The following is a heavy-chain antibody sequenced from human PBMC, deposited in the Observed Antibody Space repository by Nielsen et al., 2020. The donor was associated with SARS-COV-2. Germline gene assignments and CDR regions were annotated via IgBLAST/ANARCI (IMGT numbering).Heavy chain of an antibody. V-gene: IGHV3-23*01. CDR2: ISGSGANT. CDR1: GFTFSSYA. J-gene: IGHJ4*02. Sequence: GESLKISCAASGFTFSSYAMSWVRQAPGKGLEWVSAISGSGANTYYTDSVKGRFTTSRDNSKNTVHLQMNSLRVEDTAVYYCSKDVNQCSPGYLDSWGQGTLVTVSS. D-gene: IGHD3-10*02. CDR3: SKDVNQCSPGYLDS.